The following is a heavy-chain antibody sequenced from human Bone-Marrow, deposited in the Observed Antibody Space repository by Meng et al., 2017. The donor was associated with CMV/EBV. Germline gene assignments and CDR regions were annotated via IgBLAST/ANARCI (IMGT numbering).Heavy chain of an antibody. J-gene: IGHJ4*02. Sequence: YSFTSYWIGWVRQMPGKGLEWMGIIYPGDSDTRYSPSFQGQVTISADKSISTAYLQWSSLKASDTAMYYCARHSRRVRMGAIYYFDYWGQGTLVTRLL. D-gene: IGHD1-26*01. V-gene: IGHV5-51*01. CDR2: IYPGDSDT. CDR1: YSFTSYW. CDR3: ARHSRRVRMGAIYYFDY.